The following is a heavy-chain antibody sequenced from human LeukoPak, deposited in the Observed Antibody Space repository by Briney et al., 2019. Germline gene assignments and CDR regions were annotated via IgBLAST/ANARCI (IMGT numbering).Heavy chain of an antibody. Sequence: GGSLRLSCSASGFTFSNYAMHWVRQAPGKGLEYVSAITTNGGSTYYADSVKGRFTISRDNSKNTLYLQMSSLSTEDTAVYYCVKDRGFWSGYPRLGYWGQGTLVTVSS. D-gene: IGHD3-3*01. J-gene: IGHJ4*02. CDR2: ITTNGGST. CDR1: GFTFSNYA. CDR3: VKDRGFWSGYPRLGY. V-gene: IGHV3-64D*09.